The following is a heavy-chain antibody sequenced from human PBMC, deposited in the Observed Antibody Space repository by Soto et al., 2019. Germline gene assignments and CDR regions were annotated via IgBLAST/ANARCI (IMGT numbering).Heavy chain of an antibody. V-gene: IGHV1-8*01. CDR3: ARGTGFNYAGFDV. CDR1: GYTFSGFD. J-gene: IGHJ6*02. D-gene: IGHD3-16*01. Sequence: ASVKVSCKASGYTFSGFDINWVRQASGQGPEWMGWMNAKSGDTFFAQRFQGKFNMTWDTSLSTAYMEVGSLTSDDTAIYYCARGTGFNYAGFDVWGQGTTVTVSS. CDR2: MNAKSGDT.